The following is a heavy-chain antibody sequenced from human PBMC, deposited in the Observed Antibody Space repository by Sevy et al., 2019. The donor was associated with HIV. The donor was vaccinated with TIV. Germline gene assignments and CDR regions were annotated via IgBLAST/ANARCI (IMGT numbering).Heavy chain of an antibody. CDR1: GYTFSDSGYY. CDR2: INPESGAT. J-gene: IGHJ6*02. V-gene: IGHV1-2*02. Sequence: ASVKVSCKASGYTFSDSGYYVHWVRQAPGQGLEWMGWINPESGATNYAQKFQGRVTMTRDTSVSTANMELNRLTSDDTAVYYCARESYDFWTGPVDYVYGMDLWGQGTTVTVSS. CDR3: ARESYDFWTGPVDYVYGMDL. D-gene: IGHD3-3*01.